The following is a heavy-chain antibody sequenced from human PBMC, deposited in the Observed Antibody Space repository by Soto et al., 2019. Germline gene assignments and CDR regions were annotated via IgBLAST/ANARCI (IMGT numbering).Heavy chain of an antibody. CDR1: GGSFSGYY. V-gene: IGHV4-34*01. D-gene: IGHD2-2*01. J-gene: IGHJ4*02. CDR2: INHSGST. Sequence: PSETLSLTCAVYGGSFSGYYWSWIRQPPGKGLEWIGEINHSGSTNYNPSLKSRVTISVDTSKNQFSLKLSSVTAADTAVYYCARGLSRDIVVVPAASNFDYWGQGTLVTVS. CDR3: ARGLSRDIVVVPAASNFDY.